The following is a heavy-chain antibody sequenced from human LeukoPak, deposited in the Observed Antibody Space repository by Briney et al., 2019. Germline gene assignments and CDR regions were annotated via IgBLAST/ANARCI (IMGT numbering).Heavy chain of an antibody. CDR3: AKDGTWH. V-gene: IGHV3-66*01. CDR1: GFTVSSNY. J-gene: IGHJ4*02. Sequence: GGSLRLSCAASGFTVSSNYMSWVRQAPGKGLEWVSVIYSGGNTYYADSVKGRFTISRDNSKNTLYLEMNSLRVEDTAVYCCAKDGTWHWGQGTLVTVSS. CDR2: IYSGGNT. D-gene: IGHD1-26*01.